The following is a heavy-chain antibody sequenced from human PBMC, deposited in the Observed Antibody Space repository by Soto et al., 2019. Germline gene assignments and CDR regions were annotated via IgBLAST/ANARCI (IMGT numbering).Heavy chain of an antibody. CDR2: ISGGGETT. CDR3: AKGRGGSGRVTPGVDF. CDR1: GVTFNNYA. Sequence: EVQLLESGGGLVQPGGSLRLSCAASGVTFNNYAMTWVRKAPGKGLEWVSAISGGGETTCYADSVQGRFTVSSDGSKNTLYLQVSSLRAEDTALYYCAKGRGGSGRVTPGVDFWGQGTLVTVSS. V-gene: IGHV3-23*01. J-gene: IGHJ4*02. D-gene: IGHD3-10*01.